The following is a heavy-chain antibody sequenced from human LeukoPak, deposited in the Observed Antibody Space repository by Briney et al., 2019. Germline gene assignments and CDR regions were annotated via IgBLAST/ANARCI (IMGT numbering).Heavy chain of an antibody. CDR1: GYTFTSYG. CDR3: ASATVRSYYYGMDV. J-gene: IGHJ6*02. CDR2: ISAYNGNT. D-gene: IGHD3-10*01. V-gene: IGHV1-18*01. Sequence: ASVKVSCKASGYTFTSYGIGWVRQAPGQGLEWMGWISAYNGNTNYAQKLQGRVTMTTDTSTSTAYMELRSLRSDDTAVYYCASATVRSYYYGMDVWGQGTTVTVSS.